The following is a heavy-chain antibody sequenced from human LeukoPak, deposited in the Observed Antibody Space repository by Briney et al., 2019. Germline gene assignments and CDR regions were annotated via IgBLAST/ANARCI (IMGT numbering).Heavy chain of an antibody. CDR2: LNPSGGST. CDR3: ASVYNYGMDV. Sequence: ASVKVSCKASGYTFTSYYMHWVRQAPGQGLEWMGILNPSGGSTSYAQKFRGRATLTRATSTSTVYMELSSLRSEDTAVYYCASVYNYGMDVWGQGTTVIVSS. V-gene: IGHV1-46*01. CDR1: GYTFTSYY. J-gene: IGHJ6*02.